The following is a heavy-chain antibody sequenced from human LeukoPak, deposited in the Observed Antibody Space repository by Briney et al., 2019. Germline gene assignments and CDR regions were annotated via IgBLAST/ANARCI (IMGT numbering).Heavy chain of an antibody. CDR2: IYSSGRT. V-gene: IGHV4-59*01. D-gene: IGHD6-19*01. Sequence: SETLSLTCAVYGGSFSGYCWSWIRQPPGKELEWIGYIYSSGRTSYNPSLKSRVTISVDTSNNQFSLRLSSVTAADTAVYYCARQRWLVHNWFDPWGQGTLVTVSS. CDR3: ARQRWLVHNWFDP. CDR1: GGSFSGYC. J-gene: IGHJ5*02.